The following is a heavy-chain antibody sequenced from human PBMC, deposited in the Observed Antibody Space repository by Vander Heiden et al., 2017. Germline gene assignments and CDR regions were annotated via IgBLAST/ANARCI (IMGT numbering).Heavy chain of an antibody. CDR3: TKDLVPGGADV. D-gene: IGHD2-2*01. J-gene: IGHJ6*02. Sequence: EVQVVYSGVGFLQPGRSLRLSCAVSGFTPRHYAMHWVRQSRGKGLEGVSGVDYNSGREDEADAVKGRFTTSGDNAKKSLYLQRDSLRGEDTAVYYCTKDLVPGGADVWGQGTTVTVYS. CDR2: VDYNSGRE. V-gene: IGHV3-9*02. CDR1: GFTPRHYA.